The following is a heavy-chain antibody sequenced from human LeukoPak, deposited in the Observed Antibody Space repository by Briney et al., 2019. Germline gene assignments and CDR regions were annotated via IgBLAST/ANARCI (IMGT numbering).Heavy chain of an antibody. CDR1: GFTFSSYG. V-gene: IGHV3-33*01. CDR3: ARDYAVVAGTEYYFDY. D-gene: IGHD6-19*01. CDR2: IWYDGSNK. Sequence: GGSLRLSCAASGFTFSSYGMHWVRQAPGKGLEWVAVIWYDGSNKYYADSVKGRFTISRDNSKNTLYLQMNSLKAEDTAVYYCARDYAVVAGTEYYFDYWGQGTLVTVSS. J-gene: IGHJ4*02.